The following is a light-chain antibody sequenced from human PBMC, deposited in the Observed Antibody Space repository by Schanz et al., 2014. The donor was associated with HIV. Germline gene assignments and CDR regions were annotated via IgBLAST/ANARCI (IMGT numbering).Light chain of an antibody. Sequence: QSALTQPPSASGSPGQSVTISCTGTSSDVGGYNYVSWYQQPPGKAPKLMVYEVSKRPSGVPDRFSGSKSGNTASLTVSGLQAEDEAEYYCQAYDSSLRGLVFGGGTKLTVL. J-gene: IGLJ3*02. CDR2: EVS. CDR3: QAYDSSLRGLV. V-gene: IGLV2-8*01. CDR1: SSDVGGYNY.